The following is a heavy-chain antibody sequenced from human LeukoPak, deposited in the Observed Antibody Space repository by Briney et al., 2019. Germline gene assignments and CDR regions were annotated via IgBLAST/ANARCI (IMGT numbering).Heavy chain of an antibody. J-gene: IGHJ3*02. CDR1: GFTFSDYY. Sequence: PGGSLRLSCAASGFTFSDYYMSRIRQAPGKGLEWVSYISSSGSTIYYADSVKGRFTISRDNAKNSLYLQMNSLRAEDTAVYYCASRLQSTGHDAFDIWGQGTMVTVSS. CDR3: ASRLQSTGHDAFDI. CDR2: ISSSGSTI. V-gene: IGHV3-11*01. D-gene: IGHD2-21*02.